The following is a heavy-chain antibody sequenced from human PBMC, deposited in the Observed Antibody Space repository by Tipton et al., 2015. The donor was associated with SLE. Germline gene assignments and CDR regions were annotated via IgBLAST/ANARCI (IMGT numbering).Heavy chain of an antibody. CDR1: GYSFTGNW. V-gene: IGHV5-51*03. CDR3: AGAPGGNWFDS. CDR2: IDPTDSDT. J-gene: IGHJ5*01. Sequence: QSGAEVKKPGESLKISCQGSGYSFTGNWIGWVRQMPGKGLEWMGIIDPTDSDTRFGPSFQGQATISADKSISTAYLQWSSLKASDSAMYYCAGAPGGNWFDSWGQLTLVTVSS. D-gene: IGHD3-16*01.